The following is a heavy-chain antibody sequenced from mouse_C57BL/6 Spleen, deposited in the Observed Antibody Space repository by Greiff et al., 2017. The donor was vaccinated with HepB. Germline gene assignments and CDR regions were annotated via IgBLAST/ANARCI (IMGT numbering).Heavy chain of an antibody. CDR2: IDPSDSYT. D-gene: IGHD2-1*01. J-gene: IGHJ2*01. V-gene: IGHV1-69*01. CDR1: GYTFTSYW. CDR3: ARKGCNYDY. Sequence: QVQLQQPGAELVMPGASVKLSCKASGYTFTSYWMHWVKQRPGQGLEWIGEIDPSDSYTNYNQKFKGKSTLTVDKSSSTAYMQLSSLASEDSAVYYCARKGCNYDYWGQGTTLTVSS.